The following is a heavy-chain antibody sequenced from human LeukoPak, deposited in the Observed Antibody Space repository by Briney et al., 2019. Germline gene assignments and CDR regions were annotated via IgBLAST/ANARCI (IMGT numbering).Heavy chain of an antibody. Sequence: GGSLRLSCAASGFTFSDYSMNWVRQAPGKGLELVSSISSGSSYTYYADSVRGRFTISRDNAKNSLYLQMNSLRVEDTAVYYCATDRKQQIGGDFDYWGQGTLVTVSS. D-gene: IGHD6-13*01. CDR3: ATDRKQQIGGDFDY. J-gene: IGHJ4*02. CDR2: ISSGSSYT. CDR1: GFTFSDYS. V-gene: IGHV3-21*01.